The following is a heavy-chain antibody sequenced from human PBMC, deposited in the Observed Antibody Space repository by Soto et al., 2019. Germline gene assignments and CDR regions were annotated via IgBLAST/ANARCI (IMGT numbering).Heavy chain of an antibody. V-gene: IGHV1-2*02. CDR2: INPNSGGT. CDR1: GYIFIDYY. Sequence: GXSVKVSCKASGYIFIDYYINWVRQAPGQGLEWMGWINPNSGGTKYAEQFQGRVTMTTDTSITTAYMELSGLRSDDTAVYYCVRPYCGTNSCHDWFDPWGQGTPVTVSS. D-gene: IGHD2-21*01. J-gene: IGHJ5*02. CDR3: VRPYCGTNSCHDWFDP.